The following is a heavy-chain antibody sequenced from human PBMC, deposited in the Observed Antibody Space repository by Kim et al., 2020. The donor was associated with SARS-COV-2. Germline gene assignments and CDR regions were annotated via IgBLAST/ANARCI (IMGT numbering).Heavy chain of an antibody. CDR1: GGSISSYY. V-gene: IGHV4-59*08. D-gene: IGHD6-13*01. CDR2: IFYNGST. CDR3: ARLRAAAGEFFYYYGRDV. Sequence: SETLSLTCTVSGGSISSYYWSWIRQPPGKGLEWIGYIFYNGSTNYSPSLKNRVTISLDTSKNQFSLRLSSVTAADTAVYYCARLRAAAGEFFYYYGRDVWGQGTTVTVSS. J-gene: IGHJ6*02.